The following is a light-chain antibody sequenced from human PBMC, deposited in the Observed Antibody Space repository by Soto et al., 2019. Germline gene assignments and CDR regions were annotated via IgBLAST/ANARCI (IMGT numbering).Light chain of an antibody. V-gene: IGKV3-20*01. CDR1: QSVSSSY. CDR3: QQYKT. CDR2: GAS. J-gene: IGKJ1*01. Sequence: EIVLTQSPGTLSLSPGERATLSCRASQSVSSSYLAWYQQKPGQAPRLLIYGASSRATGIPDRFSGSGSGTDFTLTISRLEPEDLAVYYCQQYKTFGQGTQVEIK.